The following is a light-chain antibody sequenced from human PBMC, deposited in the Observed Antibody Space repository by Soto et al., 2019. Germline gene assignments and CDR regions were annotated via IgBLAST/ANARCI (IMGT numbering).Light chain of an antibody. J-gene: IGLJ7*01. Sequence: QSALTQPASVSGSPGQSITISCTGTSSDVGFYNYVSWYQQHPGKAPKLIIYEVSDRPSGVSDRFSGSKSDNTASLTISGLQTDDEADYYCSSYTSANTLVFGGGTQLTVL. CDR3: SSYTSANTLV. CDR2: EVS. V-gene: IGLV2-14*01. CDR1: SSDVGFYNY.